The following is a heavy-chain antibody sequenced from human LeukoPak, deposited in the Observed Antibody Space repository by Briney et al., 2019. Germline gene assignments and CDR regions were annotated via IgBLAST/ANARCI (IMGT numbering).Heavy chain of an antibody. CDR3: SKDISAGGLDV. CDR2: ISSSSSYI. J-gene: IGHJ6*02. D-gene: IGHD3-16*02. CDR1: GFTFSSYS. V-gene: IGHV3-21*04. Sequence: GGSLRLSCAASGFTFSSYSMNWVRQAPGKGLEWVSSISSSSSYIYYADSVKGRFTIFRDNAKNSMYLQMNSLRIEDTALYYCSKDISAGGLDVWGPGTPATVSS.